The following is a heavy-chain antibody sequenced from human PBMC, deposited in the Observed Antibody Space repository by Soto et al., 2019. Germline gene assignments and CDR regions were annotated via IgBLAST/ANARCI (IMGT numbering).Heavy chain of an antibody. D-gene: IGHD3-10*02. J-gene: IGHJ6*02. CDR2: LTYDGSTE. Sequence: QVQLVESGGGVVQPGGSLIVSCAASGFTFSTSGMHWVRQAPGKGLEWVAHLTYDGSTEFYAESVTGRVTISRDTSENTVFLPMTSLRAEDTAVYYCATAMFHYPAMDVWGHGTAVTVS. CDR3: ATAMFHYPAMDV. CDR1: GFTFSTSG. V-gene: IGHV3-30*03.